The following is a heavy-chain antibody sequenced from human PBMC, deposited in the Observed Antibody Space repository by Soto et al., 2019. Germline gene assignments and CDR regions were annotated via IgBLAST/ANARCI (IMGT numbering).Heavy chain of an antibody. CDR3: ARVRTYYDSRGHHRLVDS. J-gene: IGHJ4*02. CDR2: IFSNDET. Sequence: QVTLKESGPVLVKPTETLTLTCTVSGFSLSNTRMGVSWIRQPPGKALEWLAHIFSNDETSYRTSLKSRLTISKDTSKSQVVLTLTNMDPLDTATYYCARVRTYYDSRGHHRLVDSWGQGTPVTTSS. V-gene: IGHV2-26*01. CDR1: GFSLSNTRMG. D-gene: IGHD3-22*01.